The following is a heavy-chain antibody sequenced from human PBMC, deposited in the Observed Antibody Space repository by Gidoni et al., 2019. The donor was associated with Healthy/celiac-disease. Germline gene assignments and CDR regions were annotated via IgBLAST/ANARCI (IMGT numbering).Heavy chain of an antibody. CDR2: IKSITDGGTT. CDR1: GFTFRNAL. Sequence: EVQLVESGGGLVKPGGSLRLSCAASGFTFRNALMSWVRQAPGKGLEGVGRIKSITDGGTTDYAAPVKGRFTISRDDSKNTLYLQMNSLKTEDTAVYYCTTDWHSGWYVLPPPTPDYWGQGTLVTVSS. D-gene: IGHD6-19*01. J-gene: IGHJ4*02. CDR3: TTDWHSGWYVLPPPTPDY. V-gene: IGHV3-15*01.